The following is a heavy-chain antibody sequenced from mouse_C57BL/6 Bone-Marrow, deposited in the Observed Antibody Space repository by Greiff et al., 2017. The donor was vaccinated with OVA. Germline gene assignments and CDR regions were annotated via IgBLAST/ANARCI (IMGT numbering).Heavy chain of an antibody. CDR2: ISSGSSTI. D-gene: IGHD2-4*01. J-gene: IGHJ1*03. CDR3: ARRGDYDERVYWYFDV. V-gene: IGHV5-17*01. CDR1: GFTFSDYG. Sequence: EVQRVESGGGLVKPGGSLKLSCAASGFTFSDYGMHWVRQAPEKGLEWVAYISSGSSTIYYADTVKGRFTISRDNAKNTLFLQMTSLRSEDTAMYYCARRGDYDERVYWYFDVWGTGTTVTVSS.